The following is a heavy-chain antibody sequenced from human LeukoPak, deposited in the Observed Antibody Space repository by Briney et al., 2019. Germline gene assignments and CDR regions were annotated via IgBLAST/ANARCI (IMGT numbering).Heavy chain of an antibody. Sequence: QTGGSLRLSCAASGFTFSSYGMHWVRQAPGKGLVWVSRINRDGSSTNYADSVKGRFTISRDNAKNTLYLQMNSLRVEDTAVYYCARVLYYYDSSGYYPQFDYWGQGTLVTVSS. CDR3: ARVLYYYDSSGYYPQFDY. CDR1: GFTFSSYG. D-gene: IGHD3-22*01. V-gene: IGHV3-74*01. J-gene: IGHJ4*02. CDR2: INRDGSST.